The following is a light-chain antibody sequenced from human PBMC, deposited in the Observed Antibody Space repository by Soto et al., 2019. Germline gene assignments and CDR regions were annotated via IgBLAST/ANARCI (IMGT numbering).Light chain of an antibody. CDR2: EVS. V-gene: IGLV2-8*01. CDR1: SSDVGGYNY. CDR3: SSFAGNNNLV. J-gene: IGLJ2*01. Sequence: QSALTQPPSASGSPGQSVTISCTGTSSDVGGYNYVSWYQQHPGKAPKLMISEVSKRPSGVPDRFSGSNSGNTASLTVSGLQAEDEAYYYCSSFAGNNNLVFGGGTKLTVL.